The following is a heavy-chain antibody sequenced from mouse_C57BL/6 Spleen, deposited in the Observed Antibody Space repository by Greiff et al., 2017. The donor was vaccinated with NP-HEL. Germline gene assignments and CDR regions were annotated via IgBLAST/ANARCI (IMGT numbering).Heavy chain of an antibody. CDR2: IYPGSGST. D-gene: IGHD2-3*01. CDR3: ARRADGYFYFDY. V-gene: IGHV1-55*01. J-gene: IGHJ2*01. Sequence: QVQLKQPGAELVKPGASVKMSCKASGYTFTSYWITWVKQRPGQGLEWIGDIYPGSGSTNYNEKFKSKATLTVDTSSSTAYMQLSSLTSEDSAVYYCARRADGYFYFDYWGQGTTLTVSS. CDR1: GYTFTSYW.